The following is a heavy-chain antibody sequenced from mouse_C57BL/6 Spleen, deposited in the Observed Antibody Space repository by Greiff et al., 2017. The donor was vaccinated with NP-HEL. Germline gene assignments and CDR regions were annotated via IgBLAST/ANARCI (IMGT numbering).Heavy chain of an antibody. V-gene: IGHV1-66*01. CDR2: IYPGSGNT. Sequence: QVQLQQSGPELVKPGASVKISCKASGYSFTSYYIHWVKQRPGQGLEWIGWIYPGSGNTKYNEKFKGKATLTADTSSSTAYMQLSSLTSEDSAVYYCARSEYFLYYYAMDYWGQGTSVTVSS. J-gene: IGHJ4*01. CDR1: GYSFTSYY. CDR3: ARSEYFLYYYAMDY. D-gene: IGHD5-1*01.